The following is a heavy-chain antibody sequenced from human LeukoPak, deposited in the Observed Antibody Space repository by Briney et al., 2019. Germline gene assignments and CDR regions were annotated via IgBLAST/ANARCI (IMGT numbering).Heavy chain of an antibody. J-gene: IGHJ4*02. Sequence: PGGSLRLSCGASGFTFSSYEMNWVRQAPGKGLEWVSYISGNGNNILYADSVKGRFIISRDNAKNSLYLQMNSLRAEDTAVYYCARGTTVTRWDYWGQGTLVTVSS. D-gene: IGHD4-17*01. CDR2: ISGNGNNI. CDR1: GFTFSSYE. V-gene: IGHV3-48*03. CDR3: ARGTTVTRWDY.